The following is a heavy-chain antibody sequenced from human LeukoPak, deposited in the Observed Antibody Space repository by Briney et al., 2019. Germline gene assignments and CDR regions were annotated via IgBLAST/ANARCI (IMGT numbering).Heavy chain of an antibody. D-gene: IGHD3-16*01. V-gene: IGHV4-59*08. Sequence: GSLRLSCAASGFTVSSSYMSWIRQRPGKGLEWIGYIYYRGISNYNPSLKSRLTMSLDTSRNQFSLTLTSVTAADTAVYYCASGGGVFWFDPWGQGTLVTVSS. CDR3: ASGGGVFWFDP. CDR1: GFTVSSSY. J-gene: IGHJ5*02. CDR2: IYYRGIS.